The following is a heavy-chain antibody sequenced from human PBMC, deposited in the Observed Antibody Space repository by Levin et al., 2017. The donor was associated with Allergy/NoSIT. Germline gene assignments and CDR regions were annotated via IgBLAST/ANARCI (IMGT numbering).Heavy chain of an antibody. Sequence: GESLKISCQASGFTFSIYSMDWVRQAPGKGLEWVASITSTSAYIYYSDSVRGRFTISRDNAENSLYLQMNSLRAEDTAIYYCAREVLGSNIYQYFGLDVWGQGATVTVSS. D-gene: IGHD2/OR15-2a*01. CDR1: GFTFSIYS. J-gene: IGHJ6*02. CDR2: ITSTSAYI. CDR3: AREVLGSNIYQYFGLDV. V-gene: IGHV3-21*01.